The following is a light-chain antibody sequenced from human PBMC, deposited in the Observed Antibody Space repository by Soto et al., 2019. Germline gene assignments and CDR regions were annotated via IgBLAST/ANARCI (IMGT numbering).Light chain of an antibody. CDR1: TGSVTSGHF. CDR2: DTS. J-gene: IGLJ3*02. Sequence: QAVVTQEPSLTVSPGGTVTLTCGSSTGSVTSGHFPYWFQQKPGQAPRTLIYDTSSKHSWTPARFSGSLLGGKAALTLSGAQPEDEAEYFCLLSDRGARVFGGGTKLTVL. CDR3: LLSDRGARV. V-gene: IGLV7-46*01.